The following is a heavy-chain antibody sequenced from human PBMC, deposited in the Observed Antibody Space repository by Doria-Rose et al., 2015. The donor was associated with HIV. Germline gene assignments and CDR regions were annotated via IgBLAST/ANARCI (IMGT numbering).Heavy chain of an antibody. J-gene: IGHJ4*02. D-gene: IGHD6-13*01. Sequence: GPVLVKPTETLTLTCTVSGVSLSSPGMGVSWICQPPGKALEWLANIFSDDERSYKTSLKSRLTISRGTSKSQVVLTMTDMDPVDTATYYCARIKSSRWYHKYYFDFWGQGTLVIVSA. CDR3: ARIKSSRWYHKYYFDF. CDR2: IFSDDER. V-gene: IGHV2-26*01. CDR1: GVSLSSPGMG.